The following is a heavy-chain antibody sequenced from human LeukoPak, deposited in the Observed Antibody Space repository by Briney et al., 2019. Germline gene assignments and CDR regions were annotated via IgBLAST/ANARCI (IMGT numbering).Heavy chain of an antibody. V-gene: IGHV4-61*02. CDR1: GGSISSGSYY. J-gene: IGHJ4*02. D-gene: IGHD6-19*01. CDR2: IYTSGST. Sequence: KPSQTLSLTCTVSGGSISSGSYYWSWIRQPAGKGLEWIGRIYTSGSTNYNPSLKSRVTISVDTPKNQFSLKLSSVTAADTAVYYCARGSSGWFYYFDYWGQGTLVTVSS. CDR3: ARGSSGWFYYFDY.